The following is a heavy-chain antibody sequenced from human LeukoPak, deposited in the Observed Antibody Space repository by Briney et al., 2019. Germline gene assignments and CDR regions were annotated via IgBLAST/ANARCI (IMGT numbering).Heavy chain of an antibody. J-gene: IGHJ3*02. CDR1: GGSISSGDYY. Sequence: SQTLSLTCTVSGGSISSGDYYWSWIRQPPGKGLEWIGYIYYSGSTYYNPSLKSRVTISVDTSKNQFSLKLSSVTAADTAVYCCARGYDCSGGSCYSPDAFDIWGQGTMVTVSS. V-gene: IGHV4-30-4*08. CDR2: IYYSGST. D-gene: IGHD2-15*01. CDR3: ARGYDCSGGSCYSPDAFDI.